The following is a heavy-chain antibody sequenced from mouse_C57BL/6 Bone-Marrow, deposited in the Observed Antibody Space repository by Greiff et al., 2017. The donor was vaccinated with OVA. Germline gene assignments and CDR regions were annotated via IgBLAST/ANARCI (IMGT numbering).Heavy chain of an antibody. D-gene: IGHD1-1*01. CDR2: IDPENGDT. Sequence: VQLQQSGAELVRPGASVKLSCTASGFTINNDYMHWVKQRPEKGLEWIGWIDPENGDTDYASKFQGKATITADTSSNTAYLQLSSLTSEDTAVYYYTSCYGSSDWYFDVWGTGTTVTVSS. CDR3: TSCYGSSDWYFDV. CDR1: GFTINNDY. J-gene: IGHJ1*03. V-gene: IGHV14-4*01.